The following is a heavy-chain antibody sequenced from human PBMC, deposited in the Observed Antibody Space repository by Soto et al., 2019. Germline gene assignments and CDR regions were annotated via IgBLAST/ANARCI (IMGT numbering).Heavy chain of an antibody. CDR3: AKVRGLYCSSISCYGGDY. Sequence: GGSLRLSCAASGFTFSSYGMHWVRQAPGKGLEWVAVIWYDGNNKYYADSVKGRFTISRDNSKNTLYLQMNSLRVEDTAVYYCAKVRGLYCSSISCYGGDYWGQGTPVTVSS. J-gene: IGHJ4*02. CDR2: IWYDGNNK. CDR1: GFTFSSYG. V-gene: IGHV3-33*06. D-gene: IGHD2-2*01.